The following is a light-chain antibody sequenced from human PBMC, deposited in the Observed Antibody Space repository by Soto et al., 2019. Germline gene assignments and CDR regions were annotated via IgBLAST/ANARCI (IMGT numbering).Light chain of an antibody. CDR3: QQRDT. CDR1: QSVSSY. V-gene: IGKV3-11*01. Sequence: EIVLTQSPATLSLSPGERATLSCRASQSVSSYLAWYQQKPGQAPRLLIYDASKKATAIPASFSGSWSGTDFTLTISSIEPEDIADYSCQQRDTFVGRTKVDIK. J-gene: IGKJ4*01. CDR2: DAS.